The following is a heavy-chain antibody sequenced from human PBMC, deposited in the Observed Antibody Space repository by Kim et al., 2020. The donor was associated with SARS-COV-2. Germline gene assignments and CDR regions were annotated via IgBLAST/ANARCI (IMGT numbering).Heavy chain of an antibody. CDR1: GYTFTSYD. V-gene: IGHV1-8*01. J-gene: IGHJ6*03. Sequence: ASVKVSCKASGYTFTSYDINWVRQATGQGLEWMGWMNPNSGNTGYAQKFQGRVTMTRNTSISTAYMELSSLRSEDTSVYYCAGWRKWNYVRYYYYYMDVWGKGTTVTVSS. CDR3: AGWRKWNYVRYYYYYMDV. D-gene: IGHD1-7*01. CDR2: MNPNSGNT.